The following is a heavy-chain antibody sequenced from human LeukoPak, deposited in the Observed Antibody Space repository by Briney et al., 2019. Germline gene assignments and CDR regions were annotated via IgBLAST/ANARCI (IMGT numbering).Heavy chain of an antibody. CDR3: ARRTAMVPFYMDV. D-gene: IGHD5-18*01. Sequence: SQTLSLTCTVSGGSISSGSYYWSWIRQPAGKGLEWIGRIYTSGSTNYNPSLKSRVVISVDTSKNQFSLKLSSVTAADTAVYYCARRTAMVPFYMDVWGKGTTVTVSS. CDR2: IYTSGST. J-gene: IGHJ6*03. V-gene: IGHV4-61*02. CDR1: GGSISSGSYY.